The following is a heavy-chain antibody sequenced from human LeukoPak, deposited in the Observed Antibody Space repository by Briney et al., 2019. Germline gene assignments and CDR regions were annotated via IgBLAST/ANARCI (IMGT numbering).Heavy chain of an antibody. V-gene: IGHV4-4*02. Sequence: KTSETLSLTCAVSGGSISSSNWWSWVRQPPGKGLEWIGEIYHSGSTNYNPSLKSRVTISVDKSKNQFSLKLSSVTAADTAVYYCARFSSGATTVDYWGQGTLVTVSS. CDR3: ARFSSGATTVDY. J-gene: IGHJ4*02. D-gene: IGHD1-26*01. CDR1: GGSISSSNW. CDR2: IYHSGST.